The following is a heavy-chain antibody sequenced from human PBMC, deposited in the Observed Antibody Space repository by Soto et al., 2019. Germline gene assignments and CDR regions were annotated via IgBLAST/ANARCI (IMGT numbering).Heavy chain of an antibody. D-gene: IGHD2-2*01. Sequence: GGSLRLSCAASGFTFSSYAMSWVRQAPGKGLEWVSAISGSGGSTYYADSVKGRFTISRDNSKNTLYLQMNSLRAEDTAVYYCAKGGPLAIYCSSTSCLTEYYYYYMDVWGKGTTVTVSS. V-gene: IGHV3-23*01. CDR1: GFTFSSYA. J-gene: IGHJ6*03. CDR3: AKGGPLAIYCSSTSCLTEYYYYYMDV. CDR2: ISGSGGST.